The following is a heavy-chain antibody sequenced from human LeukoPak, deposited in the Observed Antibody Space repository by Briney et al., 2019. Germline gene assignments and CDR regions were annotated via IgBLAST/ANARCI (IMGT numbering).Heavy chain of an antibody. CDR2: IFSNGNT. CDR3: ARGSIGPRSWFDP. D-gene: IGHD6-6*01. J-gene: IGHJ5*02. V-gene: IGHV3-66*01. Sequence: GGSLRLSCAASVFTVSTNYMSWVRQAPGKGLEWVSVIFSNGNTYYADSVKGRFSISRDNSKNTLFLQMNSLRDEDTAVYYCARGSIGPRSWFDPWGQGTLVTVSS. CDR1: VFTVSTNY.